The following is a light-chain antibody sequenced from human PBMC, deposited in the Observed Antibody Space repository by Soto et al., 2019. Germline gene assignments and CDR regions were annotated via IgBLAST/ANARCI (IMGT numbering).Light chain of an antibody. CDR3: CAYAGSFTLV. J-gene: IGLJ1*01. V-gene: IGLV2-23*01. Sequence: QSALTQPASVSGSPGQSITISCTGTSSDVGSGSHNLVSWYQQRPGKAPKVMIYEGTKRPSGVSNRFSGSKSGNTASLTISGLQAEDEADYYCCAYAGSFTLVFGTGTKLTVL. CDR2: EGT. CDR1: SSDVGSGSHNL.